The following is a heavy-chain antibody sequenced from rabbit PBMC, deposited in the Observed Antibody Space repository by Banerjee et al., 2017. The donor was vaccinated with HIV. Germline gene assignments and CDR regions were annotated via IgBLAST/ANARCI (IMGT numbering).Heavy chain of an antibody. D-gene: IGHD6-1*01. CDR1: GIDFSSYY. J-gene: IGHJ4*01. Sequence: QLKESGGGLVQPGGSLTLSCKASGIDFSSYYMTWVRQAPGKGLEWIGYIDPVFGSAYYASWVNGRFTISSHNAQNTLYLQMTSLTAADTATYFCASYYSDGYAGDAYATGGYYFNLWGPGTLVTVS. CDR3: ASYYSDGYAGDAYATGGYYFNL. V-gene: IGHV1S7*01. CDR2: IDPVFGSA.